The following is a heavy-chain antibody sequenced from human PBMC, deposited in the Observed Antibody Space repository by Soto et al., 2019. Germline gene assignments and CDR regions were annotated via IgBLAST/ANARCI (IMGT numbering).Heavy chain of an antibody. V-gene: IGHV1-18*01. J-gene: IGHJ4*02. CDR3: ARGSYDSTGSYFDY. D-gene: IGHD3-22*01. Sequence: ASVKVSCKASGYTFTSYGISWVRQAPGQGLEWMGWISAYNGNTNYAQKLQGRVTMTTDTSTSTAYMELRSLRSDDTAIYFCARGSYDSTGSYFDYWGQGTLVTVSS. CDR1: GYTFTSYG. CDR2: ISAYNGNT.